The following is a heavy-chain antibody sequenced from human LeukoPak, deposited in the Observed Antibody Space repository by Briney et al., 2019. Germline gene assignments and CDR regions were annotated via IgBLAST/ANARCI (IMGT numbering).Heavy chain of an antibody. D-gene: IGHD3-22*01. CDR1: GFTFSSYA. CDR3: ARGYDSSGYLFDY. Sequence: GGSLRLSCAASGFTFSSYAMSWVRQAPGKGLEWVSAISGSGGSTYYADSVKGRFTISRDNSKNTLYLQMNSLRAEDTALYHCARGYDSSGYLFDYWGQGTLVTVSS. J-gene: IGHJ4*02. CDR2: ISGSGGST. V-gene: IGHV3-23*01.